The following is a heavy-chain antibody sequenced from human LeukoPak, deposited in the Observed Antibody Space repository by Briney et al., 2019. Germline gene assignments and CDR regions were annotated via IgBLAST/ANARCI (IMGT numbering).Heavy chain of an antibody. D-gene: IGHD5-24*01. V-gene: IGHV3-48*04. J-gene: IGHJ2*01. CDR3: ARDGYNEEDWYFDL. CDR1: GFTFRSYS. CDR2: ITSSSSTI. Sequence: PGGSLRLSCAASGFTFRSYSMNWVRQAPGKGLEWVSYITSSSSTIYYGDSVKGRFTISRDNSKKTLYLQMNSLRAEDTAVYYCARDGYNEEDWYFDLWGRGILVTVSS.